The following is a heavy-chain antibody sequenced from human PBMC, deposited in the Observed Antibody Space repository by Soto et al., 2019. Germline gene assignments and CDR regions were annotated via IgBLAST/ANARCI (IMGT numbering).Heavy chain of an antibody. J-gene: IGHJ3*02. V-gene: IGHV3-15*01. CDR3: TDLLRGVGAFDI. CDR1: GFSFTDVW. D-gene: IGHD3-10*01. CDR2: VKDKTDGETT. Sequence: EMQLVQSGGGLVKPGGSLRLSCAASGFSFTDVWMSWVRQAPGKGLEWVARVKDKTDGETTDYAAPVEGRFTISGDDSKNTLYLQMNSLKTEDTAVYYCTDLLRGVGAFDIWGQGTMVTVSS.